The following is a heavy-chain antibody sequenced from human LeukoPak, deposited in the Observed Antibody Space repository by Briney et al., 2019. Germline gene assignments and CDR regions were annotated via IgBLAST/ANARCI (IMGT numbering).Heavy chain of an antibody. D-gene: IGHD3-22*01. Sequence: GASVKLSCKASGYTFTSYGISWVRQAPGQGLEWMGWISAYNGNTNYAQKLQGRVTMTTDTSTSTAYMELRSLRSDDTAVYYCARDALDSSGYYYSYYFDYWGQGTLVTVSS. J-gene: IGHJ4*02. CDR1: GYTFTSYG. V-gene: IGHV1-18*01. CDR3: ARDALDSSGYYYSYYFDY. CDR2: ISAYNGNT.